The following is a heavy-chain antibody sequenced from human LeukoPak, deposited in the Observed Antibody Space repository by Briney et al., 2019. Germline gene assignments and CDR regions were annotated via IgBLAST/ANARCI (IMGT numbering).Heavy chain of an antibody. J-gene: IGHJ5*02. D-gene: IGHD3-3*01. CDR1: GFTFSGYW. CDR3: ARDAYDDASES. Sequence: RGSLRLSCAASGFTFSGYWMTWVRQAPGKGLEWVANLRPDGSDKYYADSVKGRFTISRDNAKNSLYLQMNGLRADDTAIYYRARDAYDDASESWGQGTLVTVSS. CDR2: LRPDGSDK. V-gene: IGHV3-7*01.